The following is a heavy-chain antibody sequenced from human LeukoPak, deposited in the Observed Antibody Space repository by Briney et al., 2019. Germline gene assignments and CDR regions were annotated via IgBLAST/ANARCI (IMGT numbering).Heavy chain of an antibody. Sequence: SETLSLTCTVSGGSISSYYWSWIRQPPGKGLEWIGYIYYSGSTNYNPSLKSRVTISVDTSKNQFSLKLSSVTAADTAVYYCARLRMVRGVIIDYWGQGTLVTVSS. J-gene: IGHJ4*02. V-gene: IGHV4-59*08. CDR3: ARLRMVRGVIIDY. D-gene: IGHD3-10*01. CDR2: IYYSGST. CDR1: GGSISSYY.